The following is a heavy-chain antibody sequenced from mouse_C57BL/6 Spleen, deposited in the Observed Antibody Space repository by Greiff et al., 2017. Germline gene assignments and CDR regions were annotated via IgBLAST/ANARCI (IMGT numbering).Heavy chain of an antibody. D-gene: IGHD1-1*01. V-gene: IGHV1-15*01. CDR1: GYTFTDYE. J-gene: IGHJ4*01. CDR2: IDPETGGT. CDR3: TRPYYYGSNYYYAMDY. Sequence: VQLQQSGAELVRPGASVTLSCKASGYTFTDYEMHWVKQTPVHGLEWIGAIDPETGGTAYNQKFKGKAILTADKSSSTAYMALRSLTSEDSAVYYCTRPYYYGSNYYYAMDYWGQGTSVTVSS.